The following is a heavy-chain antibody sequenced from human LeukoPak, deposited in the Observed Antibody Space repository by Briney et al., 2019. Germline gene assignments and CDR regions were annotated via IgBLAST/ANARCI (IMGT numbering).Heavy chain of an antibody. J-gene: IGHJ4*02. Sequence: PGRSLRLSCAASGFTFISYGMHWVRQAPGKGLEWVAVIWYDGSNKYYADSVKGRFTISRDNSKNTLYLQMNSLRAEDAAVYYCARDRGGYCSGGSCYSYYFDYWGQGSLVTVSS. V-gene: IGHV3-33*01. CDR3: ARDRGGYCSGGSCYSYYFDY. CDR2: IWYDGSNK. D-gene: IGHD2-15*01. CDR1: GFTFISYG.